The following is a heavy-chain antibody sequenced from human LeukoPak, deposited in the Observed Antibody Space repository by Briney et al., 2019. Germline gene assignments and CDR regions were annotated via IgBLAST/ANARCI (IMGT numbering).Heavy chain of an antibody. Sequence: GGSLRLSCAASGFTFSNYAMSWVRQAPGKGLEWVSSISGSGGTTYYADSVKGRFTISRDNAKNSLYLQMNSLRAEDTAVYYCVRGGIPIDPWGQGTLVTVSS. CDR3: VRGGIPIDP. CDR2: ISGSGGTT. J-gene: IGHJ5*02. CDR1: GFTFSNYA. V-gene: IGHV3-23*01. D-gene: IGHD3-16*01.